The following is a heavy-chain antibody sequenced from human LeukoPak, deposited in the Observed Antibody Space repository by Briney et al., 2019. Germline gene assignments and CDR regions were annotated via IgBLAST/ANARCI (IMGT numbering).Heavy chain of an antibody. Sequence: GSLRLSCAASGFTFSDYALIWVRQAPGKGLEWISAIRGTGGTTYYADSVKGRCTISRDSTRKRVYLKMNSLGAEDTALYFCGIGQNGDYVGVFNFWGPGTMVTVSP. J-gene: IGHJ3*01. CDR2: IRGTGGTT. CDR1: GFTFSDYA. CDR3: GIGQNGDYVGVFNF. V-gene: IGHV3-23*01. D-gene: IGHD3-16*01.